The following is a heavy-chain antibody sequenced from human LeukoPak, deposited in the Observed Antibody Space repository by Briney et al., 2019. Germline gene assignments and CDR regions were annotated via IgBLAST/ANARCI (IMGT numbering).Heavy chain of an antibody. CDR3: ARDEYSSGWYSRVNGAFDI. CDR1: GFTFSSYS. CDR2: ISSSSSYI. J-gene: IGHJ3*02. D-gene: IGHD6-19*01. V-gene: IGHV3-21*01. Sequence: PGVSLRLSCAASGFTFSSYSMNWVRQAPGKGLEWVSSISSSSSYIYYADSVKGRFTISRDNAKNSLYLQMNSLRAEDTAVYYCARDEYSSGWYSRVNGAFDIWGQGTMVTVSS.